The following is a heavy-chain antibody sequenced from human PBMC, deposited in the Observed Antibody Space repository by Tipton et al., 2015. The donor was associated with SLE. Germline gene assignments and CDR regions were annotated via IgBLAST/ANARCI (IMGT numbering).Heavy chain of an antibody. CDR1: GGSISSRSYY. V-gene: IGHV4-39*01. CDR3: ARHVIGGGSFYKRAFDV. D-gene: IGHD1-26*01. Sequence: LSLTCTVSGGSISSRSYYWGLIRQPPGKGLGWIGSIYYGGSTYYNPSLKRRVTISVDTSKNQFSLKLNSVTAADTAVYYCARHVIGGGSFYKRAFDVWGQGTMVTVSS. J-gene: IGHJ3*01. CDR2: IYYGGST.